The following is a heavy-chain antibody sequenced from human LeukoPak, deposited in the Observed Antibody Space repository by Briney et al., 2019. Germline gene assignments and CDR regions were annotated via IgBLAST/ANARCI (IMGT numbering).Heavy chain of an antibody. D-gene: IGHD5-12*01. V-gene: IGHV4-59*01. CDR1: GGSISSYY. J-gene: IGHJ4*02. Sequence: PSETLSLTCTVSGGSISSYYWSWIRQPPGKGLEWIAYIYYSGSTNYNPSLKSRVTISVDTSKNQFSLKLSSVTAADTAVYYCARDRRGYSGYGSFVGDYWGQGTLVTVSS. CDR3: ARDRRGYSGYGSFVGDY. CDR2: IYYSGST.